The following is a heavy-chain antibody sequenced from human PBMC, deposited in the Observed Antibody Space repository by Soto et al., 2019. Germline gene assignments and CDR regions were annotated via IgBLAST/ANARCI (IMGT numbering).Heavy chain of an antibody. CDR2: INHSGST. CDR1: GGSISSCGYY. D-gene: IGHD3-16*02. CDR3: ASFMITFGGVIAGDY. J-gene: IGHJ4*02. V-gene: IGHV4-34*01. Sequence: SETLSLTCTVSGGSISSCGYYWSLIRQHPGKGLEWIGEINHSGSTNYNPSLKSRVTISVDTSKNQFSLKLSSVTAAGTAVYYCASFMITFGGVIAGDYWGQGTLVTVSS.